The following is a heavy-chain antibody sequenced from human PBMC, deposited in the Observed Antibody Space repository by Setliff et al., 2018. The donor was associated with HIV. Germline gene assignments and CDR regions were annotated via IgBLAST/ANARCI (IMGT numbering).Heavy chain of an antibody. CDR2: INRGGAT. Sequence: SETLSVTCAVSGGSVSSSNWWNWVRQPPGKGLEWIGEINRGGATSYNPSLKSRVTISVDTSQNQVSLKLTSVTAADTAVYYCARGGATGTTRLDYWGQGTLVTVSS. CDR1: GGSVSSSNW. V-gene: IGHV4-4*02. J-gene: IGHJ4*02. D-gene: IGHD1-7*01. CDR3: ARGGATGTTRLDY.